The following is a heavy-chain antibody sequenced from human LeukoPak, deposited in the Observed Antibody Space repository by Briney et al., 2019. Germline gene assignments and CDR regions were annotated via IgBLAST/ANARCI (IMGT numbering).Heavy chain of an antibody. CDR2: IESDGST. V-gene: IGHV3-74*01. Sequence: PGGSLRLSCAASGFTLSSHWMHWVRQAPGKGLVCVSRIESDGSTAYSDSVKGRFIISRDNAKNTLYLQLNSLRAVATAVDYCARDGRVPAYWGQGCLATVS. CDR3: ARDGRVPAY. J-gene: IGHJ1*01. CDR1: GFTLSSHW. D-gene: IGHD2-8*02.